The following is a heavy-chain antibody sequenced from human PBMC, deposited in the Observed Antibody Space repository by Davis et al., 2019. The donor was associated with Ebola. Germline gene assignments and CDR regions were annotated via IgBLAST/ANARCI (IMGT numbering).Heavy chain of an antibody. CDR1: GFSFSRYW. V-gene: IGHV3-74*01. CDR2: ISGSATST. D-gene: IGHD2-2*01. J-gene: IGHJ5*02. Sequence: GESLKISCAASGFSFSRYWMHWVRQAPGKGLEWVSYISGSATSTFYADSVKGRFTISRDNAKNTVYLQMNSLRAEDTAVYYCARVLSKNALDPWGQGTLVTVSS. CDR3: ARVLSKNALDP.